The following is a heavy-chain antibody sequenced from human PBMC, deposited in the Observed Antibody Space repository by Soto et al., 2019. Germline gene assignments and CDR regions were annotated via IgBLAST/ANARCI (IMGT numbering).Heavy chain of an antibody. CDR1: GGSISSGGYY. V-gene: IGHV4-31*03. CDR3: ARGSSIAGLYYGMDV. J-gene: IGHJ6*02. D-gene: IGHD6-6*01. Sequence: QVQLQESGPGLVKPSQTLSLTCTVSGGSISSGGYYWTWIRQHPGKGLEWIGYNYYSGITYYNPSLKSRVTISLDTSKNQFSLKLSSVTAAYTAVSYCARGSSIAGLYYGMDVWGQGTTVTVS. CDR2: NYYSGIT.